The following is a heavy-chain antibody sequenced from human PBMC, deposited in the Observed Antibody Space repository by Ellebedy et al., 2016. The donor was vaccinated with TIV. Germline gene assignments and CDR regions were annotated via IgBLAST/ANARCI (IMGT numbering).Heavy chain of an antibody. CDR1: GFTLRNAR. Sequence: GESLKISCAASGFTLRNARMSWVRQVPGKGLEWVGRIKSKTDGGTTDYAAPVKGRFTISRDDSKNTLYLQMNSLKTEDKAVYYCTTDITMVRTDRFYWGQGTLVTVSS. CDR2: IKSKTDGGTT. J-gene: IGHJ4*02. D-gene: IGHD3-10*01. V-gene: IGHV3-15*01. CDR3: TTDITMVRTDRFY.